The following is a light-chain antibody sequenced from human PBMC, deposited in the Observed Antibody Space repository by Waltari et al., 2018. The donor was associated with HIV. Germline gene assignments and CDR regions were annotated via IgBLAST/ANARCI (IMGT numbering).Light chain of an antibody. CDR2: DVS. CDR3: SSYTSSRTVV. CDR1: SSDVGRYNY. V-gene: IGLV2-14*03. J-gene: IGLJ2*01. Sequence: QSALTQPASVSGSPGHSITLPCTGASSDVGRYNYAPWYQHHPGKAPKLIIYDVSNRPSGVSKRFSGSKSGTTAALTISGLQAEDEADYYCSSYTSSRTVVFGGGTKLTVL.